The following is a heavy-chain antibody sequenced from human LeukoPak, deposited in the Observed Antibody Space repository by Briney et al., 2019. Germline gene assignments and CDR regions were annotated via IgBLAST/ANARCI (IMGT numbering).Heavy chain of an antibody. CDR2: IYYSGST. J-gene: IGHJ4*02. CDR1: GGSFSDYY. V-gene: IGHV4-59*08. CDR3: AWLMITFGGVIVKDY. Sequence: SETLSLTCAVYGGSFSDYYWSWIRQPPGKGLEWIGYIYYSGSTNYNPSLKSRVTISVDTSKNQFSLKLSSVTAADTAVYYCAWLMITFGGVIVKDYWGQGTLVTVSS. D-gene: IGHD3-16*02.